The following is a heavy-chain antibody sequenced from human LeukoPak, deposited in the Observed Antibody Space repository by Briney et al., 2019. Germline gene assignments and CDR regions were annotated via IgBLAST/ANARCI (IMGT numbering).Heavy chain of an antibody. Sequence: ASVKVSCKASGGTFSSYAISWVRQAPGQGLEWMGRIIPILGIANYAQKFQGRVTITADESTSTAYMELSSLRSEDTAVYYCASRGGSYFDAFDIWGQGTMVTVSS. CDR3: ASRGGSYFDAFDI. D-gene: IGHD1-26*01. CDR1: GGTFSSYA. CDR2: IIPILGIA. J-gene: IGHJ3*02. V-gene: IGHV1-69*04.